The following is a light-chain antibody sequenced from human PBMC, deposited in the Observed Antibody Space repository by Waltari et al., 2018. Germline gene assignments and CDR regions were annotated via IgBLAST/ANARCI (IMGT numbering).Light chain of an antibody. V-gene: IGKV3-11*01. CDR2: DAS. CDR3: QQRYTWPIT. Sequence: EIVLTQSPATLSLSPGERATLSCRASQSVSRYLAWYQQKPGQPPRLLIYDASNRATDIPARFSGSGSGTDSTLTISSLDPADFTVYYCQQRYTWPITFGQGTRLDIK. J-gene: IGKJ5*01. CDR1: QSVSRY.